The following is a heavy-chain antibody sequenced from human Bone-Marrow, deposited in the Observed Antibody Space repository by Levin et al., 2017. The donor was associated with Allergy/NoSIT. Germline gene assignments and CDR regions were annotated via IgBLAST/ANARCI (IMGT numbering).Heavy chain of an antibody. CDR2: IYYSGST. V-gene: IGHV4-59*08. CDR3: ARLTWVRAFDI. D-gene: IGHD1-1*01. CDR1: GGSISSYY. J-gene: IGHJ3*02. Sequence: SETLSLICTVSGGSISSYYWSWIRQPPGKGLEWIGYIYYSGSTNYNPSLKSRVTISVDTSKNQFSLKLSSVTAADTAVYYCARLTWVRAFDIWGQGTMVTVSS.